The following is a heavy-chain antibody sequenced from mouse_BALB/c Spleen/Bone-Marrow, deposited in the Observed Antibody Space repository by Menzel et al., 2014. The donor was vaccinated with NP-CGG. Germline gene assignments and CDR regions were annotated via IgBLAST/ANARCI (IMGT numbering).Heavy chain of an antibody. D-gene: IGHD2-1*01. Sequence: EVKLVESGGGLVQPGGSLKLSCAASGFDFSRYWMSWVRQAPGKGLEWIGEVNPDSSTINYTPSLKDKFIISRDNAKNTLYLQMGKVRSEDTALYYCARNGYYGYSDYWGQGTTLTVSS. J-gene: IGHJ2*01. CDR2: VNPDSSTI. CDR1: GFDFSRYW. V-gene: IGHV4-1*02. CDR3: ARNGYYGYSDY.